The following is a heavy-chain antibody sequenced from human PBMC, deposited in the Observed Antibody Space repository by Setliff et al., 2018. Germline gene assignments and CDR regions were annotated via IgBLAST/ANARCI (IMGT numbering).Heavy chain of an antibody. Sequence: SETLSLTCTVSGDSIMSPTYTWTWIRQLPGKGQEWIGYVSRRGSTSYNSSLKRQISISLDTSKNQFSLKLSSVTAADTAIYYCASWGSAIAFYLWGQGTVVTVSS. CDR1: GDSIMSPTYT. CDR3: ASWGSAIAFYL. J-gene: IGHJ3*01. D-gene: IGHD3-16*01. CDR2: VSRRGST. V-gene: IGHV4-31*01.